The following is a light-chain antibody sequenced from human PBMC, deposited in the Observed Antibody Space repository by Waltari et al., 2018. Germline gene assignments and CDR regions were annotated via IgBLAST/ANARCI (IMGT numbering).Light chain of an antibody. CDR2: DAS. Sequence: EIVLTQSPATLSLSPGERATLPCRASQRVNRYLAWYQQKPGQAPRLLIYDASNRATGIPARFSGSGSGTDFTLTISSLEPEDFAVYYCQQRSSWLTFGGGTKVEIK. J-gene: IGKJ4*01. CDR1: QRVNRY. CDR3: QQRSSWLT. V-gene: IGKV3-11*01.